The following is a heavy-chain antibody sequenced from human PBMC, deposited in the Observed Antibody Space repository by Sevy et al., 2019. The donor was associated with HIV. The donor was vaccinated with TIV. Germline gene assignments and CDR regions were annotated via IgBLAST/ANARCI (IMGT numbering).Heavy chain of an antibody. Sequence: GGSLRLSCAASGFTFSSYWMHWVRQAPGKGPVWVSGVNSNGSSTNYADSVKGRFTMSRDSAKNTLYLQMNSLSAEDTAVDCCVAANTWQDYWGQGTLVTVSS. CDR1: GFTFSSYW. CDR3: VAANTWQDY. CDR2: VNSNGSST. V-gene: IGHV3-74*01. J-gene: IGHJ4*02. D-gene: IGHD2-15*01.